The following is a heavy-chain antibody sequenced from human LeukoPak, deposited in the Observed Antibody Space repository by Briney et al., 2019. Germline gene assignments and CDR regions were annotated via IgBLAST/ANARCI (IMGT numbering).Heavy chain of an antibody. J-gene: IGHJ4*02. V-gene: IGHV3-49*04. CDR3: SRGRRPDY. CDR1: GFTFGAYA. Sequence: GGSLRLSCAASGFTFGAYALSWVRQAPGKGLEWVGVIRSKAYGGATEYAASVKGRFTISRDASKSIAYLQMNSLKTEDTAVYYCSRGRRPDYWGQGTLVTVSS. CDR2: IRSKAYGGAT.